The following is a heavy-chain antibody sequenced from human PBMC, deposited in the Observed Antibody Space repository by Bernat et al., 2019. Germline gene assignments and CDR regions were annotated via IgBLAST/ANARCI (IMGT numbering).Heavy chain of an antibody. Sequence: EVQLLESGGGLVQPGGSLRLSCAASGFTYGTFAMTWVRQAPGKGLEWVSFISSGSSSIYYADSVKGRFTISRDNAKNSLYLQMNSLRAEDMAVYYCARSWRYRFDYWGQGALVTVSS. CDR2: ISSGSSSI. V-gene: IGHV3-48*01. CDR3: ARSWRYRFDY. D-gene: IGHD5-18*01. CDR1: GFTYGTFA. J-gene: IGHJ4*02.